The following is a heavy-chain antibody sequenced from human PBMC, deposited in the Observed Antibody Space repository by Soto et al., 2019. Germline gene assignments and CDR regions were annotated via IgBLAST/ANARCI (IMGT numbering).Heavy chain of an antibody. V-gene: IGHV4-4*02. J-gene: IGHJ4*02. D-gene: IGHD3-22*01. CDR2: IYHSGST. CDR3: ARGMEYYDSSGFDY. Sequence: TSEILSLTCAVSGGSISSSNWWSWVRQPPGKGLEWIGEIYHSGSTNYNPSLKSRVTISVDKSKNQFSLKLSSVTAADTAVYYCARGMEYYDSSGFDYWGQGTLVTVSS. CDR1: GGSISSSNW.